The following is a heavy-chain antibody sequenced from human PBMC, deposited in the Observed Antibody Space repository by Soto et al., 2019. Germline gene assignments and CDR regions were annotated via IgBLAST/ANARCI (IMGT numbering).Heavy chain of an antibody. D-gene: IGHD3-22*01. Sequence: QVQLQESGPGLVNPSKTLSLTCLVSGGSISSGGTNWSWIRQHQGKGLEWIGYIYYSGSTYYNPSLKSRVTISVDTSKNQFSLKLSSVTAADTAVYYCARVVVISTFDYWGQGTLVTVSS. CDR3: ARVVVISTFDY. CDR2: IYYSGST. V-gene: IGHV4-31*03. CDR1: GGSISSGGTN. J-gene: IGHJ4*02.